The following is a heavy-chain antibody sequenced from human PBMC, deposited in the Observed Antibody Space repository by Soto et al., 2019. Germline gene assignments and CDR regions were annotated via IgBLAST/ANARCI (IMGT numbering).Heavy chain of an antibody. Sequence: SVKVSCKASGGTFSSYAISWVRQAPGQGLEWMGGIIPIFGTANYAQKFQGRVTITADESTSTAYMELSSLRSEDTAVYYCAREATYYDYVWGSYRYTCFDYWGQGTLVTVS. D-gene: IGHD3-16*02. CDR1: GGTFSSYA. V-gene: IGHV1-69*13. CDR2: IIPIFGTA. CDR3: AREATYYDYVWGSYRYTCFDY. J-gene: IGHJ4*02.